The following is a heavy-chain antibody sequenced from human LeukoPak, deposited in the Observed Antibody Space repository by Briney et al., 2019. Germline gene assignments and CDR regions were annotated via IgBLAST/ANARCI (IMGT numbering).Heavy chain of an antibody. CDR1: GYTFTGYY. Sequence: ASVKVSCKASGYTFTGYYMHWVRQAPGQGLEWMGWINPNSGGTNYAQKFQGRVTMTRDTSISTAYMELSRLRSDDTAVYYCARGLYYYDSSGQNEYFQHWGQGTLVTVSS. CDR2: INPNSGGT. D-gene: IGHD3-22*01. CDR3: ARGLYYYDSSGQNEYFQH. V-gene: IGHV1-2*02. J-gene: IGHJ1*01.